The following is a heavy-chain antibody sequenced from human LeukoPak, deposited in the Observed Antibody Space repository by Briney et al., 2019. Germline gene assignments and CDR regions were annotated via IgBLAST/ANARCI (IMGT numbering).Heavy chain of an antibody. CDR1: GGSFSGYY. D-gene: IGHD2-15*01. J-gene: IGHJ4*02. Sequence: SETLSLTCAVYGGSFSGYYWSWIRQPPGKGLGWIGEINHSGSTNYNPSLKSRVTISVDTSKNQFSLKLSSVTAADTAVYYCARGWRTRMPFDYWGQGTLVTVSS. V-gene: IGHV4-34*01. CDR2: INHSGST. CDR3: ARGWRTRMPFDY.